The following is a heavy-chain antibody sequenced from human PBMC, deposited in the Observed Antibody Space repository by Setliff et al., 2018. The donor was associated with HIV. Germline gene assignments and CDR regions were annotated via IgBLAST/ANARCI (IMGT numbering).Heavy chain of an antibody. CDR2: LRGDGII. Sequence: PGGSLRLSCAVSGFNANPYSMAWVRQAPGRGLEWLSSLRGDGIISYADSVKGRFTISRDSAKNSLFLQMNSLRGEDTAIYYCARGRTGGYMDVWGNGTTVTVSS. CDR1: GFNANPYS. D-gene: IGHD2-8*02. V-gene: IGHV3-48*01. J-gene: IGHJ6*03. CDR3: ARGRTGGYMDV.